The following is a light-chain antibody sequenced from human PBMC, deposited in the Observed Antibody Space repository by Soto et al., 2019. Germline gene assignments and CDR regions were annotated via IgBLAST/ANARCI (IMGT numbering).Light chain of an antibody. CDR2: GAS. CDR3: QQYNTWLWT. CDR1: QSINAH. V-gene: IGKV3-15*01. J-gene: IGKJ1*01. Sequence: EVVMTQSPATLSVSPGERVTLSCRASQSINAHLPWSQQKLGKVPSLFINGASTRATGIPARFSGSGYGTEFILTISSLQSEDFAVYYCQQYNTWLWTFGQGTKVEIQ.